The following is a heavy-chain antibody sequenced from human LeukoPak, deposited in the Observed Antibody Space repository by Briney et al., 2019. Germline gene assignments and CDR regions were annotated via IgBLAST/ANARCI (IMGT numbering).Heavy chain of an antibody. Sequence: TGGSLRLSCAASGFTFSSYDMHWVRRATGKGLEWVSAIGTAGDTYYPGSVKGRFTISRENAKNSLYLQMNSLRAGDTAVYYCARARTGDDYGDYSGAWDYYGMDVWGQGTTVTVSS. CDR3: ARARTGDDYGDYSGAWDYYGMDV. CDR2: IGTAGDT. J-gene: IGHJ6*02. V-gene: IGHV3-13*01. D-gene: IGHD4-17*01. CDR1: GFTFSSYD.